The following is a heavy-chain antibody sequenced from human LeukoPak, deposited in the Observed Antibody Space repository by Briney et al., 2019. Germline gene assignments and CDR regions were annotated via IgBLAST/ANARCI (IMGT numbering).Heavy chain of an antibody. CDR2: IYCSGST. CDR1: CGSVRRGSYY. Sequence: SETPSLTLTVSCGSVRRGSYYWGWIRPPPGKGLELIGYIYCSGSTNYNPSLKSRVTISVDTSKNQFSLKLSSVTAADTAVYYCARDLGSSGWATIDYWGQGALVTVSS. D-gene: IGHD6-19*01. CDR3: ARDLGSSGWATIDY. V-gene: IGHV4-61*01. J-gene: IGHJ4*02.